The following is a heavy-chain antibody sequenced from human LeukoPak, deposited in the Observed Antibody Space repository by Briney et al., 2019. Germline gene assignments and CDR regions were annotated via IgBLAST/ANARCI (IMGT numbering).Heavy chain of an antibody. CDR2: IWDDGITK. J-gene: IGHJ3*02. CDR3: ARGKASGGYSGYGLDAFDI. D-gene: IGHD5-12*01. V-gene: IGHV3-33*01. CDR1: GFTFSSYG. Sequence: GGSLRLPCAASGFTFSSYGMHWVRQAPGRGLEWVAVIWDDGITKHYADSVKGRFTISRDNSKNTLYLQMNSLRAEDTAVYYCARGKASGGYSGYGLDAFDIWGQGTMVTVSS.